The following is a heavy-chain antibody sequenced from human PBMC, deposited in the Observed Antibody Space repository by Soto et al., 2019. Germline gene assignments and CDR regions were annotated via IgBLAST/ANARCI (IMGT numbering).Heavy chain of an antibody. CDR2: VYIGGST. Sequence: DVHLMESGGGLVQPGGSLRLSCAASGFSVSDYYMTWVRQAPGEGLDWVAVVYIGGSTYYADAVRRRFTISRDTSKNTVPLQMNGLRAEDTAVYYCARQPRRDEGRFYYYYCMDFWGNGATVTVSS. V-gene: IGHV3-66*04. CDR3: ARQPRRDEGRFYYYYCMDF. CDR1: GFSVSDYY. J-gene: IGHJ6*03.